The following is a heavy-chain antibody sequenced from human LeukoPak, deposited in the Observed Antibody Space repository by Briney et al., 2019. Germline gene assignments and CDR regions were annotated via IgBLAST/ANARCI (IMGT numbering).Heavy chain of an antibody. D-gene: IGHD3-3*01. CDR1: GFTFSSYG. CDR2: ISGSGGST. Sequence: GGSLRLSCAASGFTFSSYGMSWVRQAPAKGPEWVSAISGSGGSTYYADSVKGRFTISRDNSKNTLYLQMNSLRAEDTAVYYCAKDGGLRFLEWLLYERFDYWGQGTLVTVSS. J-gene: IGHJ4*02. V-gene: IGHV3-23*01. CDR3: AKDGGLRFLEWLLYERFDY.